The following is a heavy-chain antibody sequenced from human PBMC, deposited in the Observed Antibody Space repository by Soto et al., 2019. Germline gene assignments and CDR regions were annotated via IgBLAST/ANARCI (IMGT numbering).Heavy chain of an antibody. D-gene: IGHD2-15*01. Sequence: PSETLSLTCTVSGGSIYRSGYYWGWIRQPPGRGLTCSGNIDYNGVTYSNPSLKSRVTISRDTSKNQFSLKLTSVTAADTALYYCGKVLVGATGHTDSDSWGPGTLVTVSS. J-gene: IGHJ4*02. CDR3: GKVLVGATGHTDSDS. CDR1: GGSIYRSGYY. CDR2: IDYNGVT. V-gene: IGHV4-39*01.